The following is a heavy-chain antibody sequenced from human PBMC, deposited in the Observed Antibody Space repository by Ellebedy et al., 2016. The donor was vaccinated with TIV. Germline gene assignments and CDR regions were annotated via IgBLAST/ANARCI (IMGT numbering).Heavy chain of an antibody. V-gene: IGHV3-30*04. CDR3: AGDRDTTGFVF. Sequence: GESLKISCAASGFTFNTHAMHWVRQAPGKGLEWVTFVTSDGQRKDYADSVKDRFTISRDNSKNTVFLQMDRLRVEDTAVYYCAGDRDTTGFVFWGRGTLVTVSS. J-gene: IGHJ4*02. D-gene: IGHD2-8*02. CDR1: GFTFNTHA. CDR2: VTSDGQRK.